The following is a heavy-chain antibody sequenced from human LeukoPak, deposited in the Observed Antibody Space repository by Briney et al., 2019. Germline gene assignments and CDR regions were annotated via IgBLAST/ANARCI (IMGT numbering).Heavy chain of an antibody. J-gene: IGHJ3*02. CDR1: GFTFSSYA. CDR3: AKAFYGSGRGWAFDI. Sequence: GGSLRLSCAASGFTFSSYAMSWVRQAPGKGLEWVSAIGGSGGSTYYADSVKGRFTISRDNSKNTLYLQMNSLRAEDTAVYYCAKAFYGSGRGWAFDIWGQGTMVTVSS. V-gene: IGHV3-23*01. CDR2: IGGSGGST. D-gene: IGHD3-10*01.